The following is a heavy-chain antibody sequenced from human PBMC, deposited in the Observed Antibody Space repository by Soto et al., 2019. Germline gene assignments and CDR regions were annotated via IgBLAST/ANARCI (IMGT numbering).Heavy chain of an antibody. CDR1: GGSSSSNY. Sequence: EAVSRTSVVLGGSSSSNYWSWIRQPAGKGLEWIGRIYTSGSTNYNPSLKSRVTMSVDTSKNQFSLKLSSVTAADTAVYYCARGRILGYYGMDVWGQGTTVTVSS. J-gene: IGHJ6*02. CDR2: IYTSGST. V-gene: IGHV4-4*07. D-gene: IGHD7-27*01. CDR3: ARGRILGYYGMDV.